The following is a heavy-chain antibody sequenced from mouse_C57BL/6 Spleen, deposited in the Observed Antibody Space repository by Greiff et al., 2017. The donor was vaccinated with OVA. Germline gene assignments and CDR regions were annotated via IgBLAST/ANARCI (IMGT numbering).Heavy chain of an antibody. J-gene: IGHJ2*01. Sequence: EVQRVESGAELVRPGASVKLSCTASGFNIKDDYMHWVKQRPEQGLEWIGWIDPENGDTEYASKIQGKATITADTSSNTAYLQLSSLTSEDTAVYYCTTITTVVDYWGQGTTLTVSS. V-gene: IGHV14-4*01. CDR1: GFNIKDDY. CDR3: TTITTVVDY. D-gene: IGHD1-1*01. CDR2: IDPENGDT.